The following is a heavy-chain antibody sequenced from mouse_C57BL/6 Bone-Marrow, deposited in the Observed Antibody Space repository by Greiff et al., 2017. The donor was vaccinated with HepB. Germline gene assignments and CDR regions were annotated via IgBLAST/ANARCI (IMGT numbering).Heavy chain of an antibody. V-gene: IGHV5-6*01. D-gene: IGHD2-1*01. CDR1: GFTFSSYG. CDR2: ISSGGSYT. CDR3: ARTYGNYGMDY. Sequence: DVQLVESGGDLVKPGGSLKLSCAASGFTFSSYGMSWVRQTPDKRLEWVATISSGGSYTYYPDSVKGRFTISRDNAKNTLYLQMSSLKSEDTAMYYCARTYGNYGMDYWGQGTSVTVSS. J-gene: IGHJ4*01.